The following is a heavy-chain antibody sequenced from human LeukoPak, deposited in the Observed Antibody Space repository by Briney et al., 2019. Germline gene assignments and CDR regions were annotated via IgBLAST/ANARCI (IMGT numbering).Heavy chain of an antibody. CDR2: IYSSGST. Sequence: SETLSLTCTVSGASMSSFYWSWIRQSPGKGLEWIGYIYSSGSTNYNPSLKSRVTISVDTSKSQFSLNLNSVTAADTAIYYCARWDGDPWGQGTLVTVSS. J-gene: IGHJ5*02. CDR1: GASMSSFY. CDR3: ARWDGDP. D-gene: IGHD1-26*01. V-gene: IGHV4-59*08.